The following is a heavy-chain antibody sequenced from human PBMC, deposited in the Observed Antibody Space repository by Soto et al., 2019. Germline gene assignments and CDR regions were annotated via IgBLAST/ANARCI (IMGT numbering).Heavy chain of an antibody. Sequence: SSVKVSCKASGGTFSSYAISWVRQAPGQGLEWMGGIIPIFGTANYAQKFQGRVTITADESTSTAYMELSSLRSEDTAVYYYARVGLIYCCDSATLPRFAPSGQRTLVPVSS. V-gene: IGHV1-69*13. CDR2: IIPIFGTA. CDR1: GGTFSSYA. J-gene: IGHJ5*02. D-gene: IGHD2-15*01. CDR3: ARVGLIYCCDSATLPRFAP.